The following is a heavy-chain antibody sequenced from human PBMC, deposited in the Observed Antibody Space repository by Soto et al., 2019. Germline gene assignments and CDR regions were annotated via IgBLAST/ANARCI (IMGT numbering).Heavy chain of an antibody. D-gene: IGHD2-15*01. CDR3: ATQRLGDASGGFPFDY. CDR1: GYTFTDYY. J-gene: IGHJ4*02. Sequence: ASVKVSCKASGYTFTDYYMHWVRQAPGQGLAWMGWINPNSGGTNYAQKFQGWVTMTRGTSISTAYMELSRLTSDDTAVYYCATQRLGDASGGFPFDYWGQGTPVTVSS. CDR2: INPNSGGT. V-gene: IGHV1-2*04.